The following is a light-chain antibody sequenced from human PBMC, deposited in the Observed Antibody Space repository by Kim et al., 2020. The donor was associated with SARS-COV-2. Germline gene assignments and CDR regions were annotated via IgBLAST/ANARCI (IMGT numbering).Light chain of an antibody. CDR3: QQRVGRPLT. J-gene: IGKJ4*01. V-gene: IGKV3-11*01. CDR1: QSVSSY. CDR2: DAS. Sequence: EIVLTQSPATLSLSPGERATLSCRASQSVSSYLAWYQQKPGQAPRLLIYDASNRATGIPARFSGSGSGTDFTLIITSLEPEDSAVYYCQQRVGRPLTFGGGTKVDIK.